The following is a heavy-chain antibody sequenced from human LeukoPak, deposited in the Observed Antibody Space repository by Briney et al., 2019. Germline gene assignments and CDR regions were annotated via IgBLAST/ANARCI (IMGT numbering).Heavy chain of an antibody. Sequence: GGSLRLSCTVSGFTVSSNSMSWVRQAPGKGLEWVSFIYSDNTHYSDSVKGRFTISRDNAKNSLYLQMNSLRAEDTALYYCARGATPYYFDYWGQGTLVTVSS. CDR2: IYSDNT. V-gene: IGHV3-53*01. CDR1: GFTVSSNS. CDR3: ARGATPYYFDY. J-gene: IGHJ4*02. D-gene: IGHD1-26*01.